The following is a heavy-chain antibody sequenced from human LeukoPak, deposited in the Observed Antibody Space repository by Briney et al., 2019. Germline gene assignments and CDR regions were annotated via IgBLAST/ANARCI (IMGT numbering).Heavy chain of an antibody. CDR1: GVTLSNYA. Sequence: GGSLRLSCVASGVTLSNYAMSWARQAPGKGLEWVSGISSSGSGGNTYYADSVKGRFTISRDNSKNTLYLQMNSLRDEDTAVYYCAKPAGWPYYFDYWGQGTLVTVSS. CDR2: ISSSGSGGNT. V-gene: IGHV3-23*01. CDR3: AKPAGWPYYFDY. J-gene: IGHJ4*02. D-gene: IGHD5-24*01.